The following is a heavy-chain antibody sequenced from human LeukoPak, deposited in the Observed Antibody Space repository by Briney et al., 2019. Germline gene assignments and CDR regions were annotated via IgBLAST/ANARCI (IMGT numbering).Heavy chain of an antibody. CDR1: GFTFSSYA. CDR3: AIFRYYYDSSGYYGF. Sequence: GGSLRHSCAASGFTFSSYAMSWVRQAPGKGLEWVSAISGSGGSTYYADSVKGRFTISRDNSKNTLYLQMNSLRAEDTAVYYCAIFRYYYDSSGYYGFWGQGTLVTVSS. V-gene: IGHV3-23*01. D-gene: IGHD3-22*01. J-gene: IGHJ4*02. CDR2: ISGSGGST.